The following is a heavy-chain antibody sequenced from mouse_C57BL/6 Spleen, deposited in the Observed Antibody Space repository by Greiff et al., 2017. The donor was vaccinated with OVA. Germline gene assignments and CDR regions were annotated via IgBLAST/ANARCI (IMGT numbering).Heavy chain of an antibody. CDR1: GFTFSSYA. CDR2: ISDGGSYT. V-gene: IGHV5-4*01. CDR3: ARERYGSSLDY. J-gene: IGHJ2*01. D-gene: IGHD1-1*01. Sequence: EVQLVESGGGLVKPGGSLKLSCAASGFTFSSYAMSWVRQTPEKRLEWVATISDGGSYTYYPDNVKGRFTISRDNAKNNLYLQMSHLKSEDTAMYYCARERYGSSLDYWGQGTTLTVSS.